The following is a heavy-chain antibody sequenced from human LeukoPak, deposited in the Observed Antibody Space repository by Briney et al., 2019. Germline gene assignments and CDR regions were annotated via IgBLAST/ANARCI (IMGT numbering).Heavy chain of an antibody. V-gene: IGHV4-61*02. D-gene: IGHD6-19*01. Sequence: SQTLSLTCTVSGVSISSGSYYWSWIRQPAGKGLEWIGRIYTSGSTNYNPSLKSRVTISVDTSKNQFSLKLSSVTAADTAVYYCARGVINRVAGYYFDYWGQGTLVTVSS. CDR2: IYTSGST. CDR3: ARGVINRVAGYYFDY. J-gene: IGHJ4*02. CDR1: GVSISSGSYY.